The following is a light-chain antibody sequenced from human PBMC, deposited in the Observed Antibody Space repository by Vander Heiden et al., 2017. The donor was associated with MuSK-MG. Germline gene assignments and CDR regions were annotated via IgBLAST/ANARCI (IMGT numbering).Light chain of an antibody. CDR3: QRRSNWL. J-gene: IGKJ4*01. V-gene: IGKV3-11*01. CDR1: QSVSSS. CDR2: DAS. Sequence: EIVLTQSPATLSLSPGERATLSCRASQSVSSSLAWYQQKPGQAPRLLIYDASNRATGIPARFSGSGSGTDFTLTISSLEPEDFAVYFCQRRSNWLFGGGTRVEIK.